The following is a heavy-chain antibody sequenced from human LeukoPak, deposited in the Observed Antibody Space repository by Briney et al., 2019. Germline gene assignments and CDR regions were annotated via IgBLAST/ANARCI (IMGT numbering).Heavy chain of an antibody. CDR1: GFTFSSYG. D-gene: IGHD3-22*01. CDR2: IRYDGSNK. V-gene: IGHV3-30*02. J-gene: IGHJ4*02. CDR3: ATIRDDSSGYYFEGDY. Sequence: QPGGSLRLSCAASGFTFSSYGMHWVRQAPGKGLEWVAFIRYDGSNKYYADSVKGRFTISRDNSKNTLYLQMNSLRAEDTAVYYCATIRDDSSGYYFEGDYWGQGTLVTVSS.